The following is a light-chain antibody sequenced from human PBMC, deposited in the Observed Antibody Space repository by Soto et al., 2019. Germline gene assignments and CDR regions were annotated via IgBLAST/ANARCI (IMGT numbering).Light chain of an antibody. Sequence: EIVMTQSPATLSVSPGERVTLSCRASQSVSSNLAWYQQKPGQAPRHLIYGASTRATGIPARFSGGGSETEFTLTISSLQSEDFAVYYCQQYHNWPPRTFGQGTKVEIK. CDR3: QQYHNWPPRT. CDR1: QSVSSN. J-gene: IGKJ1*01. CDR2: GAS. V-gene: IGKV3-15*01.